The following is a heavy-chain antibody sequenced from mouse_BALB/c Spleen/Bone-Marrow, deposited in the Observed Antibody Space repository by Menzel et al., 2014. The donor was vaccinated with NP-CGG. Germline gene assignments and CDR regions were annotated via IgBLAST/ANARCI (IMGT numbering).Heavy chain of an antibody. CDR2: ISGGGSYT. D-gene: IGHD2-4*01. Sequence: DVKLVESGGGLVKSGGSLKLSCAASGFTFNNYGMSWVRQTPEKRPEWVATISGGGSYTFYPDSVKGRFTISRVNAKNALYLQLSSLRSENTALYYCARHAYYDQTEVSFVYWGQGTLVTVSA. V-gene: IGHV5-9-2*01. CDR3: ARHAYYDQTEVSFVY. J-gene: IGHJ3*01. CDR1: GFTFNNYG.